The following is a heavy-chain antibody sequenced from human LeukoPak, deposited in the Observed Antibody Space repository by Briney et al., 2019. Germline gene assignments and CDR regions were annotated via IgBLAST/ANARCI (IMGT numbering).Heavy chain of an antibody. V-gene: IGHV3-21*01. CDR3: ARDASGSSTGLIDS. J-gene: IGHJ4*02. CDR2: VSTNSYYI. D-gene: IGHD1-26*01. CDR1: GFTLRSYS. Sequence: PGGSLRLSCVASGFTLRSYSMNWVRQAPGKGLEWVSYVSTNSYYIYYADSVKGRFTISRDDAKNSLYLQMNSLRAEDTAIYYCARDASGSSTGLIDSWGQGTLVTVSS.